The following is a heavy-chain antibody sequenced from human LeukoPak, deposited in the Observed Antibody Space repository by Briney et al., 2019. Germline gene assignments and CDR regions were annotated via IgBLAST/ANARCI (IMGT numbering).Heavy chain of an antibody. D-gene: IGHD3-3*01. Sequence: SETLSLTCIVSGSSISSSSYYWGWIRKPPRKGLEWIGSIYYSGSTYYNPSLKSRVTISVDTSKNQFSLKLSSVTAADTAVYYCARVGRFLEWTYNWFDPWGQGTLVTVSS. CDR3: ARVGRFLEWTYNWFDP. J-gene: IGHJ5*02. CDR1: GSSISSSSYY. CDR2: IYYSGST. V-gene: IGHV4-39*07.